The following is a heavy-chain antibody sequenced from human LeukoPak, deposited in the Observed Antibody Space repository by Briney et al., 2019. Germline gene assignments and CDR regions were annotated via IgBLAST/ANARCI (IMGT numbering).Heavy chain of an antibody. D-gene: IGHD3-10*01. Sequence: GGSLRLSCAASGFTFSSYGMHWVRQAPGKGLEWVAVIWYDGSNKYYADSVKGRFTISRDNSKNTLYLQMNSLRAEDTAVYYCTSWFGVTRAYYYGMDVWGQGTTVTVSS. J-gene: IGHJ6*02. CDR3: TSWFGVTRAYYYGMDV. V-gene: IGHV3-33*01. CDR1: GFTFSSYG. CDR2: IWYDGSNK.